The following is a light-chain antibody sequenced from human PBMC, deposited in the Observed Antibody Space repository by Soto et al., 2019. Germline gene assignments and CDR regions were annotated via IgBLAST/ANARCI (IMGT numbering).Light chain of an antibody. J-gene: IGKJ2*01. Sequence: DIQMTQSPSTLSASVGDRVTITCRASQSISSWLAWYQQKPGKAPKLLIYDASSLESGVPSRFSDSGSGTEFTLTISSLQPDDFATDYCQQYNSYSYTFGQETKLEIK. V-gene: IGKV1-5*01. CDR1: QSISSW. CDR2: DAS. CDR3: QQYNSYSYT.